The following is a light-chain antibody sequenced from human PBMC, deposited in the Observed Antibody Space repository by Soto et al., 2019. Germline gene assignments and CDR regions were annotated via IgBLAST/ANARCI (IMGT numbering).Light chain of an antibody. V-gene: IGKV3-20*01. J-gene: IGKJ5*01. Sequence: EIVLTQSPGTLSLSPGERATLSCRASQSVSSSYLAWYLQKPGQAPRLLIYGASRSATGIPDRFSGSGSGTDFPLPISRLEPEDFAVYYCQQYGSSPPVTFGQGTRLEIK. CDR2: GAS. CDR1: QSVSSSY. CDR3: QQYGSSPPVT.